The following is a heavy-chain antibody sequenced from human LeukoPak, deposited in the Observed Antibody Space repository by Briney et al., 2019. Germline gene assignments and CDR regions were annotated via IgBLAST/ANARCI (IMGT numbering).Heavy chain of an antibody. CDR2: ISWNSGSI. V-gene: IGHV3-9*01. D-gene: IGHD6-19*01. CDR3: AKTTGYSSGWYDY. J-gene: IGHJ4*02. Sequence: GGSLRLSCAASGFTFDDYAMHWVRQAPGKGLEWVSGISWNSGSIGYADSVKGRFTISRDSAKNSLYLQMNSLRAEDTALYYCAKTTGYSSGWYDYWGQGTLVSVSS. CDR1: GFTFDDYA.